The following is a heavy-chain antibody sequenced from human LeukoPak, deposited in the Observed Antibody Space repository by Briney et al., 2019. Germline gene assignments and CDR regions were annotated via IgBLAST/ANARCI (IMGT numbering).Heavy chain of an antibody. Sequence: GGSLRLSCTAFKFTFSSYAMSWVRQAPGKGLEWVSVISGSGGSTYYADSVKGRFTISRDNSKDTLFLQMNSLRTEDTAVYYCAKRSNFWTGYLDYWGQGALVTVSS. CDR1: KFTFSSYA. V-gene: IGHV3-23*01. CDR3: AKRSNFWTGYLDY. J-gene: IGHJ4*02. D-gene: IGHD3/OR15-3a*01. CDR2: ISGSGGST.